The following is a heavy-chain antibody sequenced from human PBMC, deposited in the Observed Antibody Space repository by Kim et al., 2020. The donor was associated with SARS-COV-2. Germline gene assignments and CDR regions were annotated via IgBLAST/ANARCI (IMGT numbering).Heavy chain of an antibody. CDR3: ARDPPAIPFYYYGMDV. V-gene: IGHV3-21*01. Sequence: SVKRRFTLSRDNAKNSLYLQMNSLRAEDTAVYYCARDPPAIPFYYYGMDVWGQGTTVTVSS. D-gene: IGHD2-21*01. J-gene: IGHJ6*02.